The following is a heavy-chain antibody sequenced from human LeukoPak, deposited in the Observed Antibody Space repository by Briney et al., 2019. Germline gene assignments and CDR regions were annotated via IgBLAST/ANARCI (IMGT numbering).Heavy chain of an antibody. CDR2: IKQDGSEK. J-gene: IGHJ3*02. CDR3: AREAYYDFWSGFPVAFDI. Sequence: GGSLRLSCAASGFTFSSYWMSWVRQAPGKGLEWVANIKQDGSEKYYVDSVKGRFTISRDNAKNSLYLQMNSLRAEDTAVYYCAREAYYDFWSGFPVAFDIWGQGTMVTVSS. CDR1: GFTFSSYW. D-gene: IGHD3-3*01. V-gene: IGHV3-7*01.